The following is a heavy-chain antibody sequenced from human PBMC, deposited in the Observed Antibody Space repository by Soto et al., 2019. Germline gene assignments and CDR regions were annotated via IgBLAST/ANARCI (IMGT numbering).Heavy chain of an antibody. J-gene: IGHJ4*02. Sequence: PSETLSLTCAVSGGSISSGGYSWSWIRQPPGKGLEWIGYIYHSGSTYYNPSLKSRVTISVDRSKNQFSLKLSSVTAADTAVYYCARDSGYDSYYFDYWGQGTLVTVYS. CDR1: GGSISSGGYS. CDR2: IYHSGST. CDR3: ARDSGYDSYYFDY. V-gene: IGHV4-30-2*01. D-gene: IGHD5-12*01.